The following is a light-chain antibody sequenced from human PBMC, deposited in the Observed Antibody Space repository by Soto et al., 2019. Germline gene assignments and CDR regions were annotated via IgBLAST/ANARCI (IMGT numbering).Light chain of an antibody. V-gene: IGKV1-39*01. J-gene: IGKJ2*01. Sequence: DLQMTQSPSSLSASVGDRVTITCRTSQSISTYLNWYQQKPGKAPKLLIYGVFSLESGVPSRFSGGGSGTDYSLTISSLQPEDFEVYYCQQSYSIHTTFGQGTKVEIK. CDR1: QSISTY. CDR3: QQSYSIHTT. CDR2: GVF.